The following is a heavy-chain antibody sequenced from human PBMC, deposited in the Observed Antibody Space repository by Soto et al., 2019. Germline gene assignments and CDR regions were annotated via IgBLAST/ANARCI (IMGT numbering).Heavy chain of an antibody. CDR1: GYTLTELS. CDR2: FDPEDGET. V-gene: IGHV1-24*01. CDR3: ATAEYDILTGYYLDY. J-gene: IGHJ4*02. Sequence: GASVQVSCKVSGYTLTELSMHWVRQAPGRGLERMGGFDPEDGETIYAQKFQGRVTMTEDTSTDTAYMELSSLSSEDTAVYYCATAEYDILTGYYLDYWGQGTLVTVSS. D-gene: IGHD3-9*01.